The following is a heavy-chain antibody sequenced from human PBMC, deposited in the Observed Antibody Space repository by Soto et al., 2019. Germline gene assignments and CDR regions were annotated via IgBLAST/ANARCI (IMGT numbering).Heavy chain of an antibody. CDR2: INPSGGST. V-gene: IGHV1-46*01. J-gene: IGHJ4*02. CDR3: ARCALYDILTGCLDY. CDR1: GYTFTSYY. D-gene: IGHD3-9*01. Sequence: ASVKVSCKASGYTFTSYYMHWVRQAPGQGLEWMGIINPSGGSTSYAQKFQGRVTMTRDTSTSTVYMELSSLRSEDTAVYYCARCALYDILTGCLDYWGQGTLVTVSS.